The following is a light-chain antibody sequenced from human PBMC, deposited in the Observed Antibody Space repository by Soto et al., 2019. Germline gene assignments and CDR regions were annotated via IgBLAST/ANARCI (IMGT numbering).Light chain of an antibody. CDR3: QQYENLPIT. CDR2: DAS. CDR1: QDISNL. Sequence: EIRMAQCASSLSASVGDRVAITCQATQDISNLLNWFQQKPGKAPKLLIYDASTLETGVPSRFSGSGYGTDFTFTISSLQAEDIATYYCQQYENLPITFGQGTRLEIK. V-gene: IGKV1-33*01. J-gene: IGKJ5*01.